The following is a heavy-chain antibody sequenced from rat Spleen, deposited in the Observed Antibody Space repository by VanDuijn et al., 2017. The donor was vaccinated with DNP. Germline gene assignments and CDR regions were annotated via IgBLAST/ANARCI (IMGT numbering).Heavy chain of an antibody. V-gene: IGHV5-31*01. CDR3: TTDYGGYSDY. Sequence: EVQLVESGGDLVQPGRSLKVSCVVSGFTFNKYWMTWIRQVPGKGLEWVASITTSGDSTYSPDSVKGRFTISRDNAKNTLYLQMDSLRSEDTATYYCTTDYGGYSDYWGQGVMVTVSS. J-gene: IGHJ2*01. D-gene: IGHD1-11*01. CDR2: ITTSGDST. CDR1: GFTFNKYW.